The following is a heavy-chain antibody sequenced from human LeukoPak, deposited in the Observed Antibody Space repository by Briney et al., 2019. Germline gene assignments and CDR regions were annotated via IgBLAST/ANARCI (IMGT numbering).Heavy chain of an antibody. Sequence: ASVKVSCKASGYTFSSHTMHWVRQAPGQRLEWMGWTNAGNGDTKYSQKFQGRVTITRDTSASTAYMELSSLRSEDTAVYYCARDRGGSYYFSPYFDYWGQGTLVTVSS. D-gene: IGHD1-26*01. V-gene: IGHV1-3*01. CDR2: TNAGNGDT. CDR1: GYTFSSHT. J-gene: IGHJ4*02. CDR3: ARDRGGSYYFSPYFDY.